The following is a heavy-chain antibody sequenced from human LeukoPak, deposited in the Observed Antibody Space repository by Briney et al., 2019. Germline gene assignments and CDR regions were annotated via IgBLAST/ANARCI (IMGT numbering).Heavy chain of an antibody. CDR1: GFTFSTYG. J-gene: IGHJ4*02. V-gene: IGHV3-30*02. CDR3: VSAYSGSYYFNS. D-gene: IGHD1-26*01. Sequence: GGSLRLSCAASGFTFSTYGIHWVRQAPNKGLEWVTFIRYDGSSKYYADSVKGRFTISRDNAKNTLFLQMSSLRLEDTAVYYCVSAYSGSYYFNSWGQGTLVTVSS. CDR2: IRYDGSSK.